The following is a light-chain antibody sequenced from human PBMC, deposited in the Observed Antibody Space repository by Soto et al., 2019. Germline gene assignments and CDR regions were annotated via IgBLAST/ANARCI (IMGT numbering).Light chain of an antibody. Sequence: ERVMTQCPGTLSMSPGERATLSCRASQSVSSNLAWYQQKPGQAPRLLIYRASTRATGIPARFSGSGSGTDFTLTISRLESEDFAVYYCQQYGSSPRTFGQGAKVDIK. CDR2: RAS. V-gene: IGKV3-15*01. CDR3: QQYGSSPRT. J-gene: IGKJ1*01. CDR1: QSVSSN.